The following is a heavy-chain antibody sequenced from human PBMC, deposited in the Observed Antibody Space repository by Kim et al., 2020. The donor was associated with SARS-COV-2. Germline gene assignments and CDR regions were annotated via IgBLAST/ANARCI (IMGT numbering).Heavy chain of an antibody. V-gene: IGHV3-23*01. Sequence: GGSLRLSCAASGFTFSSYAMSWVRQAPGKGLEWVSAISGSGGSTYYADSVKGRFTISRDNSKNTLYLQMNSLRAEDTAVYYCALTEGYCSGGSCYSNYYYYYGMDVWGQGTTVTVSS. CDR1: GFTFSSYA. J-gene: IGHJ6*02. D-gene: IGHD2-15*01. CDR3: ALTEGYCSGGSCYSNYYYYYGMDV. CDR2: ISGSGGST.